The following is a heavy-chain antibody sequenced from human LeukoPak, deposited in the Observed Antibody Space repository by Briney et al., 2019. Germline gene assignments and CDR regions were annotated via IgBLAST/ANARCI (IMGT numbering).Heavy chain of an antibody. J-gene: IGHJ6*03. Sequence: SETLSLTCTVSGGSISGQYWSWIRQPPGKGLEWIGYIYYSGSTNLNPSLKSRVTISVDTSRNQFSLKLTSVIAADTAVYYCARDRFGEDYMDVWGRGTTVTVSS. CDR3: ARDRFGEDYMDV. CDR1: GGSISGQY. CDR2: IYYSGST. D-gene: IGHD3-10*01. V-gene: IGHV4-59*11.